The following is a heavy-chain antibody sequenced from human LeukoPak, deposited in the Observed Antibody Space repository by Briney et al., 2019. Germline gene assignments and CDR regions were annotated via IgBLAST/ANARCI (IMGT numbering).Heavy chain of an antibody. CDR1: GGSISSSSYY. V-gene: IGHV4-39*07. CDR2: IYYSGST. Sequence: SETLSLTCTVSGGSISSSSYYWGWIRQPPGKGLEWIGSIYYSGSTYYNPSLKSRVTISVDTSKNQFSLKLSSVTAADTAVYYCARRRSSGWYRYDDYWGQGTLVTVSS. CDR3: ARRRSSGWYRYDDY. J-gene: IGHJ4*02. D-gene: IGHD6-19*01.